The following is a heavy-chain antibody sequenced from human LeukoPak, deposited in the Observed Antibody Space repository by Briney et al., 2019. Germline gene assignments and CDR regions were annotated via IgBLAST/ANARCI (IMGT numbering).Heavy chain of an antibody. Sequence: GASVKVSCKSSGYTFTGYYMHWGRQAPGQGLEWMGRTNPNSGGTKYAQKFQGRVTMTRDTSISTAYMELSRLRSDDTAVYYCVTQRTGYWGQGTLVTVSS. CDR3: VTQRTGY. CDR1: GYTFTGYY. V-gene: IGHV1-2*06. J-gene: IGHJ4*02. D-gene: IGHD6-25*01. CDR2: TNPNSGGT.